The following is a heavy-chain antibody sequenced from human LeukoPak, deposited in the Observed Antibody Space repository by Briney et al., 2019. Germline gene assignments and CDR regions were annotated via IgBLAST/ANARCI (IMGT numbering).Heavy chain of an antibody. V-gene: IGHV5-51*01. Sequence: GESLKISCKGSGYSFTSYWIGWVRQMPGKGLEWMGIIYPGDSDTRYSPSFQGQVTISADKSISTAYLQWSSLKASDTAMYYCARLGGADIVVVPAASPYYFDYWGQGTLGTVSS. CDR1: GYSFTSYW. CDR3: ARLGGADIVVVPAASPYYFDY. D-gene: IGHD2-2*01. CDR2: IYPGDSDT. J-gene: IGHJ4*02.